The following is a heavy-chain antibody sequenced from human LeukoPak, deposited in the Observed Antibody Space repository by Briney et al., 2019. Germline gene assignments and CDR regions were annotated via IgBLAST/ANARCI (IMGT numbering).Heavy chain of an antibody. D-gene: IGHD6-13*01. CDR3: AKEGYSSSWRKGGYYFDY. V-gene: IGHV3-23*01. Sequence: PGGSLRLSCAASGFTFSSYAMSWVRQAPGKGLEWVSAISGSGGSTYYADSVQGRFTISRDNSKNTLYLQMNSLRAEDTAVYYCAKEGYSSSWRKGGYYFDYWGQGTLVTVSS. J-gene: IGHJ4*02. CDR2: ISGSGGST. CDR1: GFTFSSYA.